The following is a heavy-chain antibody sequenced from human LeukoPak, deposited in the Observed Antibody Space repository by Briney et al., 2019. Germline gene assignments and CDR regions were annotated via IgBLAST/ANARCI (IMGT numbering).Heavy chain of an antibody. CDR3: ARDNIGAVDY. V-gene: IGHV1-2*02. Sequence: ASVTVSFTASGYTFTVYYMHWVRQAPGQGLEWMGWINPNSGGTNYAQKFQGRVTMTRDTSISTAYMELSRLRSDDTAVYYCARDNIGAVDYWGQGTLVTVSS. D-gene: IGHD6-25*01. CDR1: GYTFTVYY. CDR2: INPNSGGT. J-gene: IGHJ4*02.